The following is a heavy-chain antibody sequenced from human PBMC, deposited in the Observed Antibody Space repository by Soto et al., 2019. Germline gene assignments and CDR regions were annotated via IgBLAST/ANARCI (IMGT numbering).Heavy chain of an antibody. CDR1: GFTFSSYA. D-gene: IGHD6-13*01. Sequence: GGSLRLSCAASGFTFSSYAMSWVRQAPGKGLEWVSAISGSGGSTYYADSVKGRFTISRDNSKNTLYLQMNSLRAEDTAVYYCARDRGIAAAVYYFDYWGQGTLVTVSS. V-gene: IGHV3-23*01. J-gene: IGHJ4*02. CDR2: ISGSGGST. CDR3: ARDRGIAAAVYYFDY.